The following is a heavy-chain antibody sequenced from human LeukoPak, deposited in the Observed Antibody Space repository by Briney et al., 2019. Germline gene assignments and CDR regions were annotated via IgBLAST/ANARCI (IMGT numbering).Heavy chain of an antibody. D-gene: IGHD6-13*01. V-gene: IGHV3-7*01. CDR2: INQDGSEK. CDR3: ARESTAGYNSSWYGFRN. Sequence: GGSLRLSCAASGFTFRGYWMSWVRQAPGKGLEWVANINQDGSEKYYVDSVKGRFTISRDNAKNSLFLQMGSLRVEDTAVYYCARESTAGYNSSWYGFRNWGQGTLVSVSS. CDR1: GFTFRGYW. J-gene: IGHJ1*01.